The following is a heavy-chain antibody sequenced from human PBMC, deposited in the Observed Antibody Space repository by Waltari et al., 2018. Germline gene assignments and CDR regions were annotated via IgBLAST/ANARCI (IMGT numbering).Heavy chain of an antibody. CDR2: IYYSGST. V-gene: IGHV4-31*03. J-gene: IGHJ3*02. CDR3: ARAAPAHAFDI. D-gene: IGHD2-2*01. Sequence: QVQLQESGPGLVKPSQTLSLTCTVSGGSIRSGGSYWSWIRQHPGKGLEWIGYIYYSGSTYYNPSLKSRVTISVDTSKNQFSLKLSSVTAADTAVYYCARAAPAHAFDIWGQGTMVTVSS. CDR1: GGSIRSGGSY.